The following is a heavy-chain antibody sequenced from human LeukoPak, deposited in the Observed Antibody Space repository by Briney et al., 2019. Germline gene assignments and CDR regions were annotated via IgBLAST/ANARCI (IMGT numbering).Heavy chain of an antibody. J-gene: IGHJ4*02. CDR2: ISGSGGST. V-gene: IGHV3-23*01. CDR1: GFTFSGYA. D-gene: IGHD3-10*01. CDR3: AKARYYGSWKWGYFEY. Sequence: GGSLRLSCAASGFTFSGYAMSWVRQAPGKGLEWVSGISGSGGSTYYADSVKGRLTISRDNSKNTLYLQMNSLRAEDTAVYYCAKARYYGSWKWGYFEYWGQGTLVTVSS.